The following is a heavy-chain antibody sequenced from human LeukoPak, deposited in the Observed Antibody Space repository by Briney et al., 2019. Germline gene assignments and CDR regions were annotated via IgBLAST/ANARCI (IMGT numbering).Heavy chain of an antibody. CDR1: GGTFSSYA. J-gene: IGHJ6*02. Sequence: SVKVSCKASGGTFSSYAISWVRQAPGQGLEWMGGIIPIFGTANYAQKFQGRVTITADESTSTAYMGLSSLRSEDTAVYYCARVVVPAAPSGMDVWGQGTAVTVSS. D-gene: IGHD2-2*01. CDR3: ARVVVPAAPSGMDV. CDR2: IIPIFGTA. V-gene: IGHV1-69*13.